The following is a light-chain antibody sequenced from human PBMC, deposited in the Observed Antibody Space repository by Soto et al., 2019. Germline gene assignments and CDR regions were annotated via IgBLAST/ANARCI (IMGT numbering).Light chain of an antibody. CDR1: SSDVGGYNY. V-gene: IGLV2-14*01. Sequence: QSALTQPASVSGSPGQSITISCTGTSSDVGGYNYVSWYQQHPGKAPKLMIYQVSNRPSGLSNRFSGSKSGNTASLTISGLQAEDEADYYCSSYTSSNTWVFGGGTKLTVL. J-gene: IGLJ3*02. CDR2: QVS. CDR3: SSYTSSNTWV.